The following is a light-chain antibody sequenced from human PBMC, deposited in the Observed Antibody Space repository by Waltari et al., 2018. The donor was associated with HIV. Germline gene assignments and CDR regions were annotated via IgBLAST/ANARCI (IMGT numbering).Light chain of an antibody. CDR2: QDN. CDR3: QAWDSSNVI. CDR1: KLGDKD. V-gene: IGLV3-1*01. Sequence: SSELTQPPSVSVSPGQTATITCSGGKLGDKDTCWSQQRPGQSPVLVIYQDNKRPSGIPERFSGSNSGNTATLTISGTQAMDEADYYCQAWDSSNVIFGGGTKLTVL. J-gene: IGLJ2*01.